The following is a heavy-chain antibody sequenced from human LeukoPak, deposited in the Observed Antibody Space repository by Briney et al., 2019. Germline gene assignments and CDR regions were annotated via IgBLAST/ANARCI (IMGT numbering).Heavy chain of an antibody. D-gene: IGHD3-22*01. CDR2: IYYSGST. CDR1: GGSISSYY. V-gene: IGHV4-59*01. CDR3: ARSNYYDSSGYYVH. J-gene: IGHJ4*02. Sequence: SETLSLTCTVSGGSISSYYWSWTRQPPGKGLEWIGYIYYSGSTNYNPSLKSRVTISVDTSKNQFSLKLSSVTAADTAVYYCARSNYYDSSGYYVHWGQGTLVTVSS.